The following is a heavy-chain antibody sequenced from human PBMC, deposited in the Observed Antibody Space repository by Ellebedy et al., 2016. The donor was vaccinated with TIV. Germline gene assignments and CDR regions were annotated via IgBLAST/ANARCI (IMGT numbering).Heavy chain of an antibody. CDR1: GFSLSTYG. CDR2: KRFDGRNE. J-gene: IGHJ4*02. Sequence: GGSLRLSCVAFGFSLSTYGMHWVRQAPGKGLEWVAFKRFDGRNEYNGDSVKGRFFISRDVSKNTLFLQMNRLRPEDTAMYYCTRETNPSPGAVAGTGFDCWGQGTLVIVSS. D-gene: IGHD6-19*01. V-gene: IGHV3-30*02. CDR3: TRETNPSPGAVAGTGFDC.